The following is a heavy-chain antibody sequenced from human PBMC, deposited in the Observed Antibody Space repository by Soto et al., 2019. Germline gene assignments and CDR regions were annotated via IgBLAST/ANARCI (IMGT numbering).Heavy chain of an antibody. Sequence: SETLSLTCTVSGGSISSSSYYWCWILHPPGKGLEWIGSIYYSGSTYYNPSLKSRVTISVDTSKNQFSLKLSSVTAADTAVYYCARQEMITFGGVISPAYFDYWGQGTLVTVSS. CDR2: IYYSGST. CDR3: ARQEMITFGGVISPAYFDY. CDR1: GGSISSSSYY. J-gene: IGHJ4*01. D-gene: IGHD3-16*01. V-gene: IGHV4-39*01.